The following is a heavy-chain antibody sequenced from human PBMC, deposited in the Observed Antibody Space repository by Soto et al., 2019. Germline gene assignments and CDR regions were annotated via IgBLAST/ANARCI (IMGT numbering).Heavy chain of an antibody. D-gene: IGHD3-16*01. CDR1: GFTFSSYA. J-gene: IGHJ2*01. CDR3: VKQGEVSHWYFDL. Sequence: EVQLLESGGGLVQPGGSLRLSCAASGFTFSSYAMSWVRQAPGKGLEWVAAISGSGGSTYYADSVKGRFTISRDNSKKKLYLQMNSLRAEDTAVYYCVKQGEVSHWYFDLWGRGTLVTVSS. V-gene: IGHV3-23*01. CDR2: ISGSGGST.